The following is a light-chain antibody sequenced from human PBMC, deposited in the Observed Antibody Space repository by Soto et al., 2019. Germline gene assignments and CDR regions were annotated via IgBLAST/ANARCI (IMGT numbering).Light chain of an antibody. J-gene: IGLJ2*01. CDR2: EVS. V-gene: IGLV2-14*01. CDR1: SSDVGGYND. CDR3: SSYTSSRTYVV. Sequence: QSALTQPASVSGSPGQSITISCTGTSSDVGGYNDVSWYQQHPGKAPKLMIYEVSNRPSGVSNRFSGSKSGTTASLAISGLQAEDEADYYCSSYTSSRTYVVFGGGTKLTVL.